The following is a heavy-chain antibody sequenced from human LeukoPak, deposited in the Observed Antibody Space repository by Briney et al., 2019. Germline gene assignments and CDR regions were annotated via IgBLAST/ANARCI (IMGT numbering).Heavy chain of an antibody. J-gene: IGHJ4*02. CDR1: GFTFSSYA. CDR2: ISGSGGST. Sequence: GGSLRLSCAASGFTFSSYAMSWVRQAPGKGLEWVSAISGSGGSTYYADSVKGRLTISRDNSKNTLYLQMNSLRAEDTAVYYCAKDLYCSSTSCSAASDYWGQGTLVTVSS. D-gene: IGHD2-2*01. CDR3: AKDLYCSSTSCSAASDY. V-gene: IGHV3-23*01.